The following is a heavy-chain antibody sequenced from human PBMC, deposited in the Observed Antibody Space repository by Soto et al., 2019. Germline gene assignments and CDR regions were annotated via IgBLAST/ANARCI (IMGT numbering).Heavy chain of an antibody. CDR1: GYTFTSYG. CDR2: ISAYNGNT. D-gene: IGHD3-10*01. V-gene: IGHV1-18*01. J-gene: IGHJ6*02. Sequence: QVQLVQSGAEVKKPGASVKVSCKASGYTFTSYGISWVRQAPGQGLEWMGWISAYNGNTNYAQKLQGRVTMTTDTSTSTAEMELRSLRSDDTAVYYCARDLGTYYYGSGSYGDYGMDVWGQGTTVTVSS. CDR3: ARDLGTYYYGSGSYGDYGMDV.